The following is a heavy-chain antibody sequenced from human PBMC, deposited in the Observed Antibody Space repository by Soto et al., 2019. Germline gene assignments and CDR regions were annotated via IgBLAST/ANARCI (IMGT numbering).Heavy chain of an antibody. V-gene: IGHV3-23*01. CDR2: FTGGHGKT. D-gene: IGHD1-1*01. J-gene: IGHJ4*02. CDR1: GFNIPDYG. CDR3: TIWNGFGDY. Sequence: EVQLLESGGGSVQPGGSLKLSCGVSGFNIPDYGVTWVRQPPGKGLEWVSGFTGGHGKTFYADSVRGRFTLSREDSRNMVYLQMDSLRVEDTAVYYCTIWNGFGDYWGQGPLVTVAS.